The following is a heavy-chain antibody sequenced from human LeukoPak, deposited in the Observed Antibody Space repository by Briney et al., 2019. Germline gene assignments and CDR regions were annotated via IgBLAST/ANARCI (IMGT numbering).Heavy chain of an antibody. V-gene: IGHV3-30*18. Sequence: GGSLRLSCAASGFTFSSYGMHWVRQAPGKGLEWVAVISYDGSNKYYADSVKGRFTISRDNSKNTLYLQMNSLRAEDTAVYYCAKALRIYYDILTGYYGPDAFDIWGQGTMVTVSS. CDR2: ISYDGSNK. J-gene: IGHJ3*02. CDR3: AKALRIYYDILTGYYGPDAFDI. D-gene: IGHD3-9*01. CDR1: GFTFSSYG.